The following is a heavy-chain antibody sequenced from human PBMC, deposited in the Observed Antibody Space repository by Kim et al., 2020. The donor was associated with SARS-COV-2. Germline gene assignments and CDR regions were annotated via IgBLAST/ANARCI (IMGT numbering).Heavy chain of an antibody. V-gene: IGHV4-34*01. CDR2: INHSGST. Sequence: SETLSLTCAVYGGSFSGYYWSWIRQPPGKGLEWIGEINHSGSTNYNPSLKSRVTISVDTSKNQFSLKLSSVTAADTAVYYCARGERRITIFGVVIGAFGGFDPWGQGTLVTVSS. CDR1: GGSFSGYY. CDR3: ARGERRITIFGVVIGAFGGFDP. D-gene: IGHD3-3*01. J-gene: IGHJ5*02.